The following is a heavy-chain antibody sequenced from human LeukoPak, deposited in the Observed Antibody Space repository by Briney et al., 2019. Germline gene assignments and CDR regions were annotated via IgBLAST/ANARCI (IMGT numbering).Heavy chain of an antibody. CDR2: INSDGSST. CDR1: GFTFGTYW. CDR3: ATTYYYDSSGYAGH. V-gene: IGHV3-74*01. D-gene: IGHD3-22*01. Sequence: GGSLRLSCAASGFTFGTYWMHWVRQAPGKGLVWVSRINSDGSSTSYADSVKGRFTISRDNAKNTLYLQMNSLGAEDTAVYYCATTYYYDSSGYAGHWGQGTLVTVSS. J-gene: IGHJ4*02.